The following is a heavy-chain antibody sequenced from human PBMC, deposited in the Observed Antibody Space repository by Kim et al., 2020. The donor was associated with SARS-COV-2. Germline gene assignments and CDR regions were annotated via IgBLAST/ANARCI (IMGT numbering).Heavy chain of an antibody. Sequence: ADSVKGRFTISRDNSKNTLYLQMNSLRAEDTAVYYCARDLKIEDYDYMDVWGKGTTVTVSS. CDR3: ARDLKIEDYDYMDV. J-gene: IGHJ6*03. V-gene: IGHV3-30*01. D-gene: IGHD3-9*01.